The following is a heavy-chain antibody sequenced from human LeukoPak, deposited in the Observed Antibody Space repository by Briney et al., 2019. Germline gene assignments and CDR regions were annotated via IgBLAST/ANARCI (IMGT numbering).Heavy chain of an antibody. CDR1: GFNFNTYT. V-gene: IGHV3-30*04. CDR2: ISYDGGDK. Sequence: GGSLRLSCAASGFNFNTYTMHWVRQAPGKGLEWVAVISYDGGDKFYADSVKGRFTISRDNSKNTLYLQMNSLRAEDTAVYYCARVMGRYCSSTSCYVDYWGQGTLVTVSS. CDR3: ARVMGRYCSSTSCYVDY. D-gene: IGHD2-2*01. J-gene: IGHJ4*02.